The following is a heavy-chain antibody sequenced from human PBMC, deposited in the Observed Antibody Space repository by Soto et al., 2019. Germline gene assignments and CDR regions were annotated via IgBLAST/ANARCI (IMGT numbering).Heavy chain of an antibody. J-gene: IGHJ5*02. CDR3: ATEAITMVRGVILGWFDP. CDR2: FDPEDGET. V-gene: IGHV1-24*01. CDR1: GYTLTELS. Sequence: ASVKVSCKVSGYTLTELSMHWVRQAPGKGLEWMGGFDPEDGETIYAQKFQGRVTMTEDTSTDTAYMELSSLRSEDTAVYYCATEAITMVRGVILGWFDPWGQGTLVTVSS. D-gene: IGHD3-10*01.